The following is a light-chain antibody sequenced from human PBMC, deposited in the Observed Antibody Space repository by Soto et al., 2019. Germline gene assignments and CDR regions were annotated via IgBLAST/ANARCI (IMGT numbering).Light chain of an antibody. CDR1: SSDVGGYNY. CDR3: SSYSGSSNWV. V-gene: IGLV2-8*01. Sequence: QSVLTQPPSASGSPGQSVAISCTGTSSDVGGYNYVSWYQHHPGKAPKLMIYEVSRRPSGVSDRFSGSKSGNTASLTVSGLLAEDEAHYYCSSYSGSSNWVFGGGTKLTVL. CDR2: EVS. J-gene: IGLJ3*02.